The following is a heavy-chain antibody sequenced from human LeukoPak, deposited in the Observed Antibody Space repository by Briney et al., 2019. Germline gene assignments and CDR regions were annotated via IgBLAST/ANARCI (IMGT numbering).Heavy chain of an antibody. Sequence: PGGSLRLSCAASGFSFSGYSINWVRQAPGKGLKWVSSLSPGSSYKHYADSVKGRFTISRDNAKNLLYLQMNSLGAEDTAIYYCARGRGCSSMSCYPDYWGQGTLVTVSS. D-gene: IGHD2-2*01. CDR1: GFSFSGYS. CDR3: ARGRGCSSMSCYPDY. V-gene: IGHV3-21*01. J-gene: IGHJ4*02. CDR2: LSPGSSYK.